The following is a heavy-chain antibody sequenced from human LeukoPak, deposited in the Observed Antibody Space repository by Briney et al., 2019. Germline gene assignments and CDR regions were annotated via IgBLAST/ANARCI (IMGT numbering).Heavy chain of an antibody. D-gene: IGHD5-18*01. J-gene: IGHJ4*02. CDR2: IYYSGST. V-gene: IGHV4-30-4*01. Sequence: PSETLSLTCTVSGGSISSGDYYWSWIRQPPGKGLEWIGYIYYSGSTYYNPSLKSRVTISVDTSKNQFSLKLSSVTAADTAVYYCATVDTAMVRGFDYWGQGTLVTVSS. CDR1: GGSISSGDYY. CDR3: ATVDTAMVRGFDY.